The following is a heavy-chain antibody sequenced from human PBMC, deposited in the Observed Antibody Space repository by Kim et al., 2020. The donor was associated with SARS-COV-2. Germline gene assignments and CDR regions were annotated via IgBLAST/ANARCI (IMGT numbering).Heavy chain of an antibody. CDR1: GFTFGDYA. CDR3: TREEPPYGDYGDY. J-gene: IGHJ4*02. CDR2: IRSKAYGGTT. D-gene: IGHD4-17*01. Sequence: GGSLRLSCTASGFTFGDYAMSWVRQAPGKGLEWVGFIRSKAYGGTTEYAASVKGRFTISRDDSKSIAYLQMNSLKTEDTAVYYCTREEPPYGDYGDYWGQGTLVTVSS. V-gene: IGHV3-49*04.